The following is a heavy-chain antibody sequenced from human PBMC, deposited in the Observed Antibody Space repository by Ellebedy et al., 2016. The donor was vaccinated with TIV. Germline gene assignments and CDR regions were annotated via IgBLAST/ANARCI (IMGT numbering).Heavy chain of an antibody. J-gene: IGHJ5*02. V-gene: IGHV5-10-1*01. Sequence: GESLKISCKGSRNSFTNYWISWVRQMPGKGLEWMGRIDPSDSYTNYSPSFQGHVTISADKSISTAYLQWSSLKASDTAMYYCARHENCYSGSCHADHWGRGTLVTVSS. CDR3: ARHENCYSGSCHADH. CDR2: IDPSDSYT. D-gene: IGHD2-15*01. CDR1: RNSFTNYW.